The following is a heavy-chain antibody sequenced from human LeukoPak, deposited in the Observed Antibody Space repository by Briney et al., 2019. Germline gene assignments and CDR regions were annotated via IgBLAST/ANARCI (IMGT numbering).Heavy chain of an antibody. J-gene: IGHJ5*02. CDR2: INHSGST. CDR3: ARKKGAATRAWFDP. V-gene: IGHV4-34*01. Sequence: PSETLSLTCAVYGGSFSGYYWSWIRPPPGKGLEWIGEINHSGSTNYNPSLKSRVTISVDTSKNQFSLKLSSVTAADTAVYYCARKKGAATRAWFDPWGQGTLVTVSS. CDR1: GGSFSGYY. D-gene: IGHD2-15*01.